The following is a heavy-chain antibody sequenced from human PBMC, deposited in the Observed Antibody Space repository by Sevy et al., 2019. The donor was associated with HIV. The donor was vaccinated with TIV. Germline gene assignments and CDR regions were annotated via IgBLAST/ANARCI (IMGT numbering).Heavy chain of an antibody. CDR3: AKDRVWELGDAFDI. CDR1: GFTFSSYA. D-gene: IGHD1-26*01. CDR2: LSGSGGST. V-gene: IGHV3-23*01. Sequence: GGSLRLSCVASGFTFSSYAMNWVRLAPGKGLEWVSGLSGSGGSTKYADSVKGRFTISRDNSKNTLYLQMNSLRAEDTAVYYCAKDRVWELGDAFDIWGQGTMVTVSS. J-gene: IGHJ3*02.